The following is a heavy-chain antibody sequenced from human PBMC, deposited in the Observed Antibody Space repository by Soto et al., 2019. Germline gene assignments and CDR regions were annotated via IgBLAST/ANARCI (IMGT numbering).Heavy chain of an antibody. J-gene: IGHJ6*02. Sequence: QVQLQESGPGLVKPSQTLYLTCTVSGGSISSGGYYWSWIRQHPGKGLEWIGYIYYSGSTYYNPSLQSRVTISLATSKYLLPLDVSCVTAADTAVYYCACGSVVVTAMAPYYYGMDVWGQGTTVTVSS. V-gene: IGHV4-31*03. D-gene: IGHD2-21*02. CDR1: GGSISSGGYY. CDR2: IYYSGST. CDR3: ACGSVVVTAMAPYYYGMDV.